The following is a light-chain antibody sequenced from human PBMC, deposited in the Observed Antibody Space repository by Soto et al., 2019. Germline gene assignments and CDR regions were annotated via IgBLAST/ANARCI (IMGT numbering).Light chain of an antibody. CDR1: QGISNY. CDR3: QKYNSAPQT. V-gene: IGKV1-27*01. J-gene: IGKJ1*01. Sequence: DLQMTQSPSSLSSSLGDSVTITCRASQGISNYLAWYQQKTGKVPKLLIYAESTLQSGVPYRLSGSGSGTDLNLTISRLQPEDVATYYCQKYNSAPQTCGQGTKVDIK. CDR2: AES.